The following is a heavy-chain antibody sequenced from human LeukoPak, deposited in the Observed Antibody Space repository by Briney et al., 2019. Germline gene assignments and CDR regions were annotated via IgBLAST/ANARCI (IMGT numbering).Heavy chain of an antibody. CDR2: ISSSSYI. J-gene: IGHJ4*02. CDR1: GFTFSSYG. Sequence: GGSLRLSCAASGFTFSSYGMHWVRQAPGKGLEWVSSISSSSYIYYADSVKGRFTISRDNAKNSLYLQMNSLRAEDTAVYYCARRGDSGSYDYWGQGTLVTVSS. D-gene: IGHD1-26*01. V-gene: IGHV3-21*01. CDR3: ARRGDSGSYDY.